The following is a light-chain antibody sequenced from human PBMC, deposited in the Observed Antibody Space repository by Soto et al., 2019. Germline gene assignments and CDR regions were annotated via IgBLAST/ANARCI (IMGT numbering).Light chain of an antibody. CDR1: QSVSSSY. V-gene: IGKV3-20*01. J-gene: IGKJ2*01. CDR2: GAS. Sequence: EIVLTQSPGTLSLSPGERATLSCRASQSVSSSYLAWYQQKPGQAPRLLIYGASSRATGIPDRFSGSGSGTDLPLTISRLEPEDFAVYYCQQYGSSPLLYTFGQGTKLEIK. CDR3: QQYGSSPLLYT.